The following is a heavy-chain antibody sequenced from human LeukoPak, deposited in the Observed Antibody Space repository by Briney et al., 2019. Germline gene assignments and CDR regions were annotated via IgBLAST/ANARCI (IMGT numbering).Heavy chain of an antibody. CDR3: ATDRLEIYALHI. J-gene: IGHJ3*02. CDR2: FEPEEGAHGET. D-gene: IGHD1-1*01. V-gene: IGHV1-24*01. Sequence: ASVKVSCKVSGYSLSDLSIHWVRHVAAKGLEWMGGFEPEEGAHGETIFAQKFEDRPTLTEDTSADTAYMELVRLTSEDTAVYYCATDRLEIYALHIWGQGTAVTVSS. CDR1: GYSLSDLS.